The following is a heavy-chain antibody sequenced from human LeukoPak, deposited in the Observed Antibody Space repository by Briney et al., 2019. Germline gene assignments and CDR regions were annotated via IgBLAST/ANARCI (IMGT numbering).Heavy chain of an antibody. Sequence: PSETLSLTCSVSGGSISSYYWNWIRQPPGKGLEWIGYFYNSRTSNYNPTLKSRVTISVDTSKNQFSLKLNSVTAADTAVYYCAGVEPVTKWGVDYWGQGILVTVSS. J-gene: IGHJ4*02. CDR1: GGSISSYY. D-gene: IGHD2-2*01. V-gene: IGHV4-59*01. CDR3: AGVEPVTKWGVDY. CDR2: FYNSRTS.